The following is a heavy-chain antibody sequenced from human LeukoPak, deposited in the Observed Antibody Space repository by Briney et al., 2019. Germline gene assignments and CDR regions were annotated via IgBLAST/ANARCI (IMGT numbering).Heavy chain of an antibody. J-gene: IGHJ4*02. Sequence: SETLSLTCAVYGGSFRGYYWSWIRQPPGKGLEWIGEINHSGSTNYNPSLKSRVTISVDTSKNQFSLKLSSVTAADTAVYYCARGGLYCGGDCYVDHWGQGSLVTVSS. CDR3: ARGGLYCGGDCYVDH. CDR2: INHSGST. CDR1: GGSFRGYY. D-gene: IGHD2-21*02. V-gene: IGHV4-34*01.